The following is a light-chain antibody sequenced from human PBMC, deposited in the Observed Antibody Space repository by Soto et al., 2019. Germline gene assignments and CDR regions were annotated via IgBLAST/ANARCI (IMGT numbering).Light chain of an antibody. V-gene: IGKV1-5*01. CDR1: ESIDNW. Sequence: DIQMTQSPSTLSASVGDTVTITCRASESIDNWLAWYQQKPGKAPKLLIFAASTLVRGVPSRFSGSGSVTDFTLTISDLQPEDFATYFRQQTYLSPITFGQGTRLEIK. CDR2: AAS. CDR3: QQTYLSPIT. J-gene: IGKJ5*01.